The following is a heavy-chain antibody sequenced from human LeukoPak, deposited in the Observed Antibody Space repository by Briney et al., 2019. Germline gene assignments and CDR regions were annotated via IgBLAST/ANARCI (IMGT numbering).Heavy chain of an antibody. CDR1: GGSISSYY. CDR2: IYYSGST. J-gene: IGHJ3*02. CDR3: ARRGLSLDAFDI. D-gene: IGHD2-15*01. Sequence: SETLSLTCIVSGGSISSYYWSWIRQPPGKGLEWIGYIYYSGSTNYNPSLKSRVTISVDTSKNQFSLKLSSVTAADTAVYYCARRGLSLDAFDIWGQGTMVTVSS. V-gene: IGHV4-59*01.